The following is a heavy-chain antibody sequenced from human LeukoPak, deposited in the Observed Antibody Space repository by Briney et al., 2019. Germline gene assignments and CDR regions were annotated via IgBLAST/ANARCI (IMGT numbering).Heavy chain of an antibody. CDR3: AREAGSSWSFNPGWFDP. CDR1: GGSISSYY. J-gene: IGHJ5*02. V-gene: IGHV4-4*07. D-gene: IGHD6-13*01. CDR2: IYTSGST. Sequence: SETLSLTCTVSGGSISSYYWSWIRQPAGKGLEWIGRIYTSGSTNYNPSLKSRVTMSVDTSKNQLSLKLSSVTAADTAVYYCAREAGSSWSFNPGWFDPWGQGTLVTVSS.